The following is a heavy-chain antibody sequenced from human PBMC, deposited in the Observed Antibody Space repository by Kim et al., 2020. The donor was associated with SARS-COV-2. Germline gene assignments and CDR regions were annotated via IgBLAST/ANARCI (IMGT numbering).Heavy chain of an antibody. D-gene: IGHD6-13*01. V-gene: IGHV3-23*01. Sequence: GGSLRLSCAASGFTFSSYAMSWVRQAPGKGLEWVAGISVSGESTYYADSVKGRFTISRDTSKNTLYLQMNSLRVEDTAVYYCAKGGSSKYYFDYWGQGTLVTVS. J-gene: IGHJ4*02. CDR1: GFTFSSYA. CDR2: ISVSGEST. CDR3: AKGGSSKYYFDY.